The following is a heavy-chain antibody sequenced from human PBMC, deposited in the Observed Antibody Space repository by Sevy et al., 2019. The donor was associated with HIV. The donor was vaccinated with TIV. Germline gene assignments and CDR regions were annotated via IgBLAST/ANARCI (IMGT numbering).Heavy chain of an antibody. D-gene: IGHD3-10*01. J-gene: IGHJ4*02. CDR3: ARGDYYGPLYYFDY. V-gene: IGHV3-21*01. Sequence: GGSLRLSCAASGFTFNYHFMNWVRQVPGKGLEWVSYISSASSYINYSDSVKGRFTISRDNAKNLVFLEMNNLRPEDTAVYFCARGDYYGPLYYFDYWGQGTLVTVSS. CDR2: ISSASSYI. CDR1: GFTFNYHF.